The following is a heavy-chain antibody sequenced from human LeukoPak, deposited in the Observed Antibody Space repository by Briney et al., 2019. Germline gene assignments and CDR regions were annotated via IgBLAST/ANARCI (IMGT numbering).Heavy chain of an antibody. D-gene: IGHD3-9*01. CDR2: IWYDGSKK. Sequence: GGSLRLSCAASGFTFSTYGVHWVRQPPGKGLEWVAVIWYDGSKKYYADSVKGRFTISRDNSKNTLYLQINGLRDEDTAVYYCARDIQYLEILTGYSALDYWGQGTLVTVSS. J-gene: IGHJ4*02. CDR1: GFTFSTYG. CDR3: ARDIQYLEILTGYSALDY. V-gene: IGHV3-33*01.